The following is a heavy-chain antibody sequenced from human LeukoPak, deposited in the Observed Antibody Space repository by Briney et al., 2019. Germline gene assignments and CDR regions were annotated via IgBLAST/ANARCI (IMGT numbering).Heavy chain of an antibody. D-gene: IGHD6-19*01. CDR2: IYSGGST. CDR1: GFTVGSNY. CDR3: AKGSGSGWYGWFAP. Sequence: GGSLRLSCAASGFTVGSNYMNWVRQAPGKGFEWVASIYSGGSTDYADSVKGRFTISRDNSKNTFYLQMNSLRAEDTAVYSCAKGSGSGWYGWFAPWGQGTLVIVSS. V-gene: IGHV3-53*01. J-gene: IGHJ5*02.